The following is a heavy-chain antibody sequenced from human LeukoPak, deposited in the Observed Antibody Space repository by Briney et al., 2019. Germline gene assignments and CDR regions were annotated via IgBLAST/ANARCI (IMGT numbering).Heavy chain of an antibody. CDR1: GFTVSNNY. Sequence: PGGSLRLSSAASGFTVSNNYMRWVRQAPGKGLEWVSLIYSGGATFYADAVKGRFTISRDGSKNTLYLQMNSLRAEATAVYYCARDPPAVAANTYGWGQGTLVTVSS. V-gene: IGHV3-66*01. CDR3: ARDPPAVAANTYG. CDR2: IYSGGAT. J-gene: IGHJ4*02. D-gene: IGHD6-6*01.